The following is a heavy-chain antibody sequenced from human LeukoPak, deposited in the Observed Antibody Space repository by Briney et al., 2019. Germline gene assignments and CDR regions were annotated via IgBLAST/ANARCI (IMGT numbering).Heavy chain of an antibody. V-gene: IGHV3-53*01. J-gene: IGHJ4*02. CDR2: IYSGGST. CDR1: GFTVSSNY. D-gene: IGHD3-22*01. Sequence: TGGSLRLSCAASGFTVSSNYMSWVRQAPGKGLEWVSVIYSGGSTYYADSVKGRCTISRDNSKNPLYLQMNSLRAEDTAVYYCARAFYSGSSGFYLAYWGQGSLVTVSS. CDR3: ARAFYSGSSGFYLAY.